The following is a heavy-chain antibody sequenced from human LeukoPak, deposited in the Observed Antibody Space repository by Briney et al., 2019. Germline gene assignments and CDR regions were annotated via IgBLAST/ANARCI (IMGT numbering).Heavy chain of an antibody. CDR2: IYYSGST. D-gene: IGHD4-23*01. V-gene: IGHV4-59*13. CDR3: AREIYGGNSGRFDY. Sequence: PSETLSLTCTVYGGSISSYYWSWIRQPPGKGLEWIGYIYYSGSTNYNPSLKSRVTISVDTSKNQFSLKLSSVTAADTAVYYCAREIYGGNSGRFDYWGQGTLVTVSS. J-gene: IGHJ4*02. CDR1: GGSISSYY.